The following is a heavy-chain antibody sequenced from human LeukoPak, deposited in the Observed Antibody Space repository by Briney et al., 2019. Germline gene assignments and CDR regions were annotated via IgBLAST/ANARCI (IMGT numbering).Heavy chain of an antibody. V-gene: IGHV5-51*01. CDR1: GYNFTSHW. Sequence: GESLKISCKGSGYNFTSHWIGWVRQMPGKGLEWMGITYPGDSDSRQSPSLRGQVTISADKSINTAYLQWNSLKASDTAMYYCARGHHVVVATATWASDAFDLWGQGTMVTVSS. CDR3: ARGHHVVVATATWASDAFDL. D-gene: IGHD2-21*02. J-gene: IGHJ3*01. CDR2: TYPGDSDS.